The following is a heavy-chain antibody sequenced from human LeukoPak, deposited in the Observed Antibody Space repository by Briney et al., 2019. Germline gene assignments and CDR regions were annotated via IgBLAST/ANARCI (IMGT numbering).Heavy chain of an antibody. CDR1: GYTFTSYD. J-gene: IGHJ5*02. CDR3: ARGKTKRYGPPTNGFDP. V-gene: IGHV1-8*01. CDR2: MDPYSGRT. D-gene: IGHD3-9*01. Sequence: ASVKVCCKASGYTFTSYDINWVRQASGQGLEWMGWMDPYSGRTGYVQKFQGRVSMNRNSAISTAYMELSRLRSEDTAVYYCARGKTKRYGPPTNGFDPWGQGTLVTVSS.